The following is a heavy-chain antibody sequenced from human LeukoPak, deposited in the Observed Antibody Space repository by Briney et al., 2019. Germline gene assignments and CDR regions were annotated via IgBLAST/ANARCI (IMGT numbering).Heavy chain of an antibody. J-gene: IGHJ4*02. CDR3: ARDLREAVAVFGY. Sequence: GGSLRLSCAASGFTFSSYAMSWVRQAPGKGLEWVSSISSSSSYIYYADSVKGRFTISRDNAKNSLYLQMNSLRAEDTAVYYCARDLREAVAVFGYWGQGTLVTVSS. CDR2: ISSSSSYI. D-gene: IGHD6-19*01. CDR1: GFTFSSYA. V-gene: IGHV3-21*01.